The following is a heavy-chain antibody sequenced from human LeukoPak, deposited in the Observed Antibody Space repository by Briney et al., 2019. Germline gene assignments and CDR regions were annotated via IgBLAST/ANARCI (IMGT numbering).Heavy chain of an antibody. Sequence: PGGSLRLSCAASGFTFSSYSMNWVRQAPGKGLEWVSYISSSSSTIYYADSVKGRFTISRDNAKNSLYLQMNSLRAEDTAVYYCARVEWELPDYWGQGTLVTVSS. J-gene: IGHJ4*02. V-gene: IGHV3-48*01. CDR2: ISSSSSTI. CDR3: ARVEWELPDY. D-gene: IGHD1-26*01. CDR1: GFTFSSYS.